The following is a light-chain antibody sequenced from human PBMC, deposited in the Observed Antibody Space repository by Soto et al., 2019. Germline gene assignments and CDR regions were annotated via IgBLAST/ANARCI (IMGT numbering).Light chain of an antibody. J-gene: IGKJ1*01. Sequence: DIQMTQSPSSVAASVGDRVTLTCRASQGVNRWLAWYQQKPGKAPKVLIYAASSLQSGVPSRFSGSGSGTDFTLTIRSLQPEDFATYYCQQTNSFPRTFGQGPKVEI. CDR1: QGVNRW. CDR2: AAS. CDR3: QQTNSFPRT. V-gene: IGKV1-12*01.